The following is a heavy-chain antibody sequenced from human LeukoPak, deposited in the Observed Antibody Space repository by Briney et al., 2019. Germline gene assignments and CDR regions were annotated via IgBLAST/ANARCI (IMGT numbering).Heavy chain of an antibody. CDR3: TRPSCGVGGATSCSREDY. Sequence: GGSLRLSCAASGFTFSRHNMNWVRQAPGKGLEWVGHIRSKPNSYATAYAASVKGRFTISRDDSKKTAYLQMNSLKTEDTAVYYCTRPSCGVGGATSCSREDYWGQGTLVTVSS. D-gene: IGHD2-2*01. V-gene: IGHV3-73*01. CDR1: GFTFSRHN. CDR2: IRSKPNSYAT. J-gene: IGHJ4*02.